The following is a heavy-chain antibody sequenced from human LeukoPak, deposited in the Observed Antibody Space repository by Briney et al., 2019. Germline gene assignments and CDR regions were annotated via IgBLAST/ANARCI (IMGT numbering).Heavy chain of an antibody. CDR3: ARSNHADDY. J-gene: IGHJ4*02. V-gene: IGHV3-7*01. CDR2: INQDGSAQ. Sequence: GGSLRLSCAASGFTSGTSWMSWVRQAPGKGLEWVANINQDGSAQYYVDSVKGRFTTSRDNAKNTLYLQMNSLRAEDTAVYYCARSNHADDYWGQGTLVTVSS. CDR1: GFTSGTSW. D-gene: IGHD4-11*01.